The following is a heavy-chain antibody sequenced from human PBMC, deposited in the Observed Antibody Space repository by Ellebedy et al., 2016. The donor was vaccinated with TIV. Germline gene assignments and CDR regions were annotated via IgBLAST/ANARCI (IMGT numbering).Heavy chain of an antibody. D-gene: IGHD3-10*01. J-gene: IGHJ6*02. CDR3: ARDGHYYDSGSYSVYGMDV. Sequence: PGGSLRLSCEAAEFTFSSYSMDWVRQAPGKGLEWVASISSGSSYIYYADSVRGRFTISRDNSKNTLYLQMNSLRAEDTAVYYCARDGHYYDSGSYSVYGMDVWGQGTTVTVSS. V-gene: IGHV3-21*01. CDR1: EFTFSSYS. CDR2: ISSGSSYI.